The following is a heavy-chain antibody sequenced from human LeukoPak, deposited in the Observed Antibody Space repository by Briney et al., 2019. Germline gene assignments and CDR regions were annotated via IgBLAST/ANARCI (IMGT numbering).Heavy chain of an antibody. D-gene: IGHD1-7*01. CDR2: IYTSGNT. CDR1: GGSISSYY. CDR3: ARGGVPGLVGTKVRRPWFDP. J-gene: IGHJ5*02. V-gene: IGHV4-4*07. Sequence: KASETLSLTCTVSGGSISSYYWSWIRQPAGKGLEWIGRIYTSGNTKYNPSLKSRVTMSLDTSKNQFSLKLNSVTAADTAVYYCARGGVPGLVGTKVRRPWFDPWGQGTLVTVSS.